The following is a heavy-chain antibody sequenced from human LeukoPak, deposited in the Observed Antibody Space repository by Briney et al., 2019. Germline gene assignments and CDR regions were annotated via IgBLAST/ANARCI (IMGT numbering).Heavy chain of an antibody. CDR1: GGSISSYY. CDR3: ARIHGDYNDP. D-gene: IGHD4-17*01. J-gene: IGHJ5*02. Sequence: SETLSLTCTVSGGSISSYYWSWIRQPPGKGLEWIGYTYYSGSTNYNPSLKSRVTISVDTSKNQFSLKLSSVTAADTAVYYCARIHGDYNDPWGQGTLVTVSS. CDR2: TYYSGST. V-gene: IGHV4-59*01.